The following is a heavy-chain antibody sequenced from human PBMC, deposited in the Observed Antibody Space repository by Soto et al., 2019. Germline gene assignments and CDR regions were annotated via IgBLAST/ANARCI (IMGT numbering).Heavy chain of an antibody. CDR2: ISYEGSKK. J-gene: IGHJ4*02. CDR3: ARDFPLDYGSYSYYFDY. D-gene: IGHD4-17*01. Sequence: GGSPRLSCAASGFTFSSYAMHWVRQAPGKGLEWVAVISYEGSKKYYEYSVKGRFTISRDNSKNTLYLQMNSLRADDTAVYYCARDFPLDYGSYSYYFDYWGQGTLVTVSS. CDR1: GFTFSSYA. V-gene: IGHV3-30-3*01.